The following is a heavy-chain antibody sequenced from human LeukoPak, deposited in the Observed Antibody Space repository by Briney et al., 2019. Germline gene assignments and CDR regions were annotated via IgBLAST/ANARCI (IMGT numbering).Heavy chain of an antibody. D-gene: IGHD6-13*01. CDR1: GFTFSSYW. CDR2: IKQDGSEK. Sequence: GGSLRLSCAASGFTFSSYWMSWVRQAPGKGLEWVANIKQDGSEKYYVDSVKGRFTVSRDNAKNSLYLQLSSLRAEDTAVYYCARDAAPADTTYYYYGLDVWGHGTTVTVSS. J-gene: IGHJ6*02. V-gene: IGHV3-7*01. CDR3: ARDAAPADTTYYYYGLDV.